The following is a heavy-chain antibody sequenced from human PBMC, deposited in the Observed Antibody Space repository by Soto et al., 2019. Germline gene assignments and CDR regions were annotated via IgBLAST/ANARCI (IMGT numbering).Heavy chain of an antibody. Sequence: GGPLTLSCRASGFTFKGYAMNWVRQPPGKGLEGVSAISSRSDCKHNADSVKGRFTISRDNGENSLFLELTRVRVDDTALYYCARGASDHRKETHPNRGGMGVWGQGTTVTVPS. V-gene: IGHV3-21*04. D-gene: IGHD7-27*01. J-gene: IGHJ6*01. CDR3: ARGASDHRKETHPNRGGMGV. CDR1: GFTFKGYA. CDR2: ISSRSDCK.